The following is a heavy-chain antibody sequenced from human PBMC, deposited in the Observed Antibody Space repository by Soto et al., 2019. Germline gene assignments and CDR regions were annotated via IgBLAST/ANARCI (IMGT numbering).Heavy chain of an antibody. CDR2: ISSSGSTI. D-gene: IGHD3-3*01. J-gene: IGHJ6*02. CDR1: GFTFSDYY. CDR3: ARDLDAKYYDFWSGYYTARNYYYGMDV. Sequence: QVQLVESGGGLVKPGGSLRLSCAASGFTFSDYYMSWIRQAPGKGLEWVSYISSSGSTIYYADSVKGRFTISRDNAKYSLYLQMNSLRAEDTAVYYCARDLDAKYYDFWSGYYTARNYYYGMDVWGQGTTVTVSS. V-gene: IGHV3-11*01.